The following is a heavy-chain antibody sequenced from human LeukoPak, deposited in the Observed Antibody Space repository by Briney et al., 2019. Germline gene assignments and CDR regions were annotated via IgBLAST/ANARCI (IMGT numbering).Heavy chain of an antibody. CDR2: IYTGGST. J-gene: IGHJ4*02. V-gene: IGHV3-53*01. D-gene: IGHD2-2*03. Sequence: GGSLRLSCAASGFTVSSNCMSWVRQAPGKGLEWVSVIYTGGSTYYADSVKGRFTISRDNSKNTLLLQMNSLRAEDTAVYYCARDFGYCSTTSCYDQWGQGTLVTVSS. CDR3: ARDFGYCSTTSCYDQ. CDR1: GFTVSSNC.